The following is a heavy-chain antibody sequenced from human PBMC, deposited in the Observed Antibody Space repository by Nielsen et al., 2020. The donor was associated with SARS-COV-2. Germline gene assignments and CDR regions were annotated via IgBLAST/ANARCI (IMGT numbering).Heavy chain of an antibody. Sequence: KVSCKGSGYSFGSYWIGWVRQMPGKGLEWMGIIYPGDSNTRYSLSLEGHVTISADKSISTAYLQWSSLKASDTAMYYCARRETFDSRNRYCSSTSCPTPFDYWGQGTLVTVSS. D-gene: IGHD2-2*01. CDR2: IYPGDSNT. J-gene: IGHJ4*02. CDR1: GYSFGSYW. V-gene: IGHV5-51*01. CDR3: ARRETFDSRNRYCSSTSCPTPFDY.